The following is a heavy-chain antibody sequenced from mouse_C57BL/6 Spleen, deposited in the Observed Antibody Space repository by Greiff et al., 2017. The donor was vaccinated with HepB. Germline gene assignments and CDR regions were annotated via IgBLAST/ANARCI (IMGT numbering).Heavy chain of an antibody. CDR1: GYTFTSYW. Sequence: QVQLHQPGAELVMPGASVKLSCKASGYTFTSYWMHWVKQRPGQGLEWIGEIDPSDSYTNYNQKFKGKSTLTVDKSSSTAYMQLSSLTSEDSAVYYCARGYYGSSYGFAYWGQGTLVTVSA. D-gene: IGHD1-1*01. V-gene: IGHV1-69*01. CDR3: ARGYYGSSYGFAY. CDR2: IDPSDSYT. J-gene: IGHJ3*01.